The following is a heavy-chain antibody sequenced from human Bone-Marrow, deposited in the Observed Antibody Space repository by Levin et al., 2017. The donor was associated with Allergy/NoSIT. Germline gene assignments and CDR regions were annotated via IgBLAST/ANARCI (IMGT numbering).Heavy chain of an antibody. CDR1: GFTFSSYA. V-gene: IGHV3-30*04. D-gene: IGHD2-2*01. Sequence: GESLKISCAASGFTFSSYAMHWVRQAPGKGLEWVAVISYDGSNKYYADSVKGRFTISRDNSKNTLYLQMNSLRAEDTAVYYCARDQHCSSTSCGFDYWGQGTLVTVSS. J-gene: IGHJ4*02. CDR3: ARDQHCSSTSCGFDY. CDR2: ISYDGSNK.